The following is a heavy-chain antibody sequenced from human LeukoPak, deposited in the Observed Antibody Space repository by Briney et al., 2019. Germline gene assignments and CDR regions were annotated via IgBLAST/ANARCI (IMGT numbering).Heavy chain of an antibody. D-gene: IGHD2-21*02. V-gene: IGHV3-23*01. Sequence: PGGSLRLSCAASGFTFSSYAMSWVRQAPGKGLEWVSAISGSGGSTYYADSVKGRFTISRDNSKHTLYLQMNSLRAEDTAVYYCAKWVLNPGVVVTASDAFDIWGQGTMVTVSS. CDR1: GFTFSSYA. CDR2: ISGSGGST. J-gene: IGHJ3*02. CDR3: AKWVLNPGVVVTASDAFDI.